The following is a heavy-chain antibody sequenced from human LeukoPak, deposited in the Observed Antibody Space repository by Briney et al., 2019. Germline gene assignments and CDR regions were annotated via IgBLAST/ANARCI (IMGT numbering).Heavy chain of an antibody. Sequence: SETLSLTCTVSGGSISSYYWSWIRQPPGKGLEWIGYIYNSGGTKYNPSLKSRLTISVDTSKNQFSLNLSSVTAADTAVYYCARASVLLSADYWGQGTLVTVSS. V-gene: IGHV4-59*01. CDR1: GGSISSYY. CDR3: ARASVLLSADY. D-gene: IGHD3-16*01. J-gene: IGHJ4*02. CDR2: IYNSGGT.